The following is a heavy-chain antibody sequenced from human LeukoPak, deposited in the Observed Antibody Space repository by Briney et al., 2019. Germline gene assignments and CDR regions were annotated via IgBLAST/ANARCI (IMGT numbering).Heavy chain of an antibody. CDR2: ISYDGSNK. CDR3: VRPPFPYNYARGVYFDY. J-gene: IGHJ4*02. Sequence: GGSLRLSCAASGFTFSPYVMHWVRQAPGKGLEWVAVISYDGSNKYYADSVNGRFTISRDNSKNTLYLQMNSLRAEDTAVYYCVRPPFPYNYARGVYFDYWGQGTLVTVSS. V-gene: IGHV3-30*03. CDR1: GFTFSPYV. D-gene: IGHD1-1*01.